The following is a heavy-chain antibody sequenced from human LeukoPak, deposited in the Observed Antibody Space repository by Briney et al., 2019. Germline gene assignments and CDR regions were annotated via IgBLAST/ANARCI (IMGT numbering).Heavy chain of an antibody. J-gene: IGHJ6*03. V-gene: IGHV5-51*01. Sequence: GESLKISCKGSGYSFTSYWIGWVRQMPGKGLEWMGIIYPGDSDTRYSPSFQGQVTISADKSISTAYLQWSSLKASHTAMYYCARIYRNQWLVPYYYYYMDVWGKGTTVTISS. CDR3: ARIYRNQWLVPYYYYYMDV. CDR1: GYSFTSYW. CDR2: IYPGDSDT. D-gene: IGHD6-19*01.